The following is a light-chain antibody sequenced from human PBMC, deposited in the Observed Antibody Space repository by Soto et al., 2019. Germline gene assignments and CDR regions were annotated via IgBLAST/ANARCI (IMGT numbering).Light chain of an antibody. V-gene: IGKV3-20*01. CDR3: QQYGSTVT. J-gene: IGKJ3*01. CDR1: QTIGRPY. CDR2: DGS. Sequence: DIVLTQSPGTLSLFPGERATLSCRTSQTIGRPYLAWYQQKPGQTPRLLIFDGSIRANGISDRFSGRGSGTDFTLTISRLEPEDFAVYYCQQYGSTVTFGPGTRLDMK.